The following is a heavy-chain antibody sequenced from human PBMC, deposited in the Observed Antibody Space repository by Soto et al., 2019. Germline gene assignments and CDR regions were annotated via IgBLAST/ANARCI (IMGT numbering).Heavy chain of an antibody. J-gene: IGHJ4*02. V-gene: IGHV1-69*06. CDR1: GGTFSSYA. Sequence: QVQLVQSGAEVKKPGSSVKVSCKASGGTFSSYAISWVRQAPGQGLEWMGGIIPIFGTANYAQKFQGRVTITADKSTSTGYMELSSLRSEDTAVYYCARGEGPEYSSSWGPLGYWGQGTLVTVSS. CDR2: IIPIFGTA. CDR3: ARGEGPEYSSSWGPLGY. D-gene: IGHD6-13*01.